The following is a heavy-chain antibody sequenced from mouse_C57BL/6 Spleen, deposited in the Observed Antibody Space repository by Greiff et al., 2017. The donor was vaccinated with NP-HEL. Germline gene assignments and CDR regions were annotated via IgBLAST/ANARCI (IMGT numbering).Heavy chain of an antibody. CDR3: ASYGNHWYFDV. D-gene: IGHD2-1*01. J-gene: IGHJ1*03. CDR1: GFTFSSYA. V-gene: IGHV5-4*01. Sequence: EVQVVESGGGLVKPGGSLKLSCAASGFTFSSYAMSWVRQTPEKRLEWVATISDGGSYTYYPDNVKGRFTISRDNAKNNLYLQMSHLKSEDTAMYYCASYGNHWYFDVWGTGTTVTVSS. CDR2: ISDGGSYT.